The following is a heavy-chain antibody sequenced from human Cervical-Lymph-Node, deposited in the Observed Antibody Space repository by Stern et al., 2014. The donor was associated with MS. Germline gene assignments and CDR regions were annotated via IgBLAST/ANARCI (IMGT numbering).Heavy chain of an antibody. J-gene: IGHJ3*01. CDR3: ASLATGSDAFDV. Sequence: EVQLVESGGGLVKPGGSLRLSCAASGFMFSIYTIAWVRQAPGQGLEWVSSISSTSSSMYYADSVKGRFTISRDNAKNSLYLQVNSLRAEDSAVYYCASLATGSDAFDVWGQGTMVTVFS. D-gene: IGHD2-8*02. CDR1: GFMFSIYT. V-gene: IGHV3-21*01. CDR2: ISSTSSSM.